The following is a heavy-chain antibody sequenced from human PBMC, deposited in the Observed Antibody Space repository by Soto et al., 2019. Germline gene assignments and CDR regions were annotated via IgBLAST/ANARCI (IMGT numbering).Heavy chain of an antibody. J-gene: IGHJ6*02. Sequence: GGSLRLSCAASGFTFSSYSMNWGRQAPGKGLEWVSYISSGSSIIYYADSVKGRFTISRDKAKNSLYLQMNSLRDEDTAVYYCARDPVSYGLVWNMDVWYQGTTVTISS. V-gene: IGHV3-48*02. D-gene: IGHD5-18*01. CDR1: GFTFSSYS. CDR3: ARDPVSYGLVWNMDV. CDR2: ISSGSSII.